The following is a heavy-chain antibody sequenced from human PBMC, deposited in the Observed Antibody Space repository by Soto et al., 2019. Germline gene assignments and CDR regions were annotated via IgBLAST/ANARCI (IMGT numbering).Heavy chain of an antibody. CDR2: IKQDGSEK. V-gene: IGHV3-7*05. CDR3: AREDIVVVPAATIRYWCMDV. J-gene: IGHJ6*02. Sequence: GSLRLSCAASGFTCGSHCMSWVSQAPGKGLEWVANIKQDGSEKYYVDSVKGRFTISRDNAKNSLYLQMNSLRAEDTAVYYCAREDIVVVPAATIRYWCMDVCGQGTTVTVSS. D-gene: IGHD2-2*01. CDR1: GFTCGSHC.